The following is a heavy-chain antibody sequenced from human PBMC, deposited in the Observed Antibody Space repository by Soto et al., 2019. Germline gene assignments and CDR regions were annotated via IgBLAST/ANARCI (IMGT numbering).Heavy chain of an antibody. CDR1: GFSLSSSGVG. V-gene: IGHV2-5*04. D-gene: IGHD3-22*01. Sequence: QITLKESGPTVVKPTETLTLTCSFSGFSLSSSGVGVSWIRQAPGKALEWLALIQWNGDKGYSPSLKSRLTITKDTSKNQVVLTMTNMEPADTGTYFCARDFDTSGWESYYGMDVWGQGTTVTVSS. CDR2: IQWNGDK. J-gene: IGHJ6*02. CDR3: ARDFDTSGWESYYGMDV.